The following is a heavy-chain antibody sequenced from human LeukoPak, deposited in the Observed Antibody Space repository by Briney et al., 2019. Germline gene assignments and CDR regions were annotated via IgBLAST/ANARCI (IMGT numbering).Heavy chain of an antibody. Sequence: GSLRLSCAASGFTFSSYWMSWVRPAPGRGLEWVTNLNQDGSEKYYVDSVKGRFTISRDNAKNSLYLQMDSLRSEDTAIYYCVDGTTPDFWGQGTLVTVSS. D-gene: IGHD1-7*01. J-gene: IGHJ4*02. CDR2: LNQDGSEK. CDR3: VDGTTPDF. V-gene: IGHV3-7*01. CDR1: GFTFSSYW.